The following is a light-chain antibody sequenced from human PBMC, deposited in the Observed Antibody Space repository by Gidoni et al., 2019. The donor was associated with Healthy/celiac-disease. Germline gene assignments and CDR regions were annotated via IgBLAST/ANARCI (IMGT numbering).Light chain of an antibody. Sequence: DIVMTQSPDSLAVSLGERATINCKSSQSVLYSSNNKNYLAWCQQKPGQPPKLLIYWASTRESGVPDRFSGSGSGTDFTLTISSLQAEDVAVYYCQQYYSTPRFTFGPXTKVDIK. CDR3: QQYYSTPRFT. V-gene: IGKV4-1*01. CDR1: QSVLYSSNNKNY. CDR2: WAS. J-gene: IGKJ3*01.